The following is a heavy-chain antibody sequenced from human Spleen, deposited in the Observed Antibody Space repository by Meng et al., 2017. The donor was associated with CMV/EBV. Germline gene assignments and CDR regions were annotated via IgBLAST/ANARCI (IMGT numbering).Heavy chain of an antibody. V-gene: IGHV3-11*04. J-gene: IGHJ6*02. D-gene: IGHD2-21*01. CDR2: ISSSGSDK. CDR1: GFTFSNYY. Sequence: GGSLRLSCAVSGFTFSNYYMCWIRQAPGKGLEWVSYISSSGSDKYYADSVEGRFTISRDNARDSLYLQMNSLRAEDAAVYYCARDVADGTDVWGQGTTVTVSS. CDR3: ARDVADGTDV.